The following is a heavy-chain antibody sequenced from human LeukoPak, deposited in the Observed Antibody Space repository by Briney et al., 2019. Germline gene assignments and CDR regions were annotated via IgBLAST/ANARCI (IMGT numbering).Heavy chain of an antibody. CDR3: AREIGTGTRVDYYYYMDV. J-gene: IGHJ6*03. CDR1: GYTFTSYG. CDR2: ISAYNGNT. V-gene: IGHV1-18*01. D-gene: IGHD1-7*01. Sequence: ASVKVSCKASGYTFTSYGISWVRQAPGQGLEWMGWISAYNGNTNYAQKLQGRVTMTTDTSTSTAYMELRSLRSDDTAGYYCAREIGTGTRVDYYYYMDVWAKGTTVTVSS.